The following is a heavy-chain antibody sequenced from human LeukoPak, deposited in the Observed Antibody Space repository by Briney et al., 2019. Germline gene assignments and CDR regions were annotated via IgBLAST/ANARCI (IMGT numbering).Heavy chain of an antibody. J-gene: IGHJ4*02. Sequence: GGSLRLSCAVSGFTFSDYYMSWVRQAPGKGLEWVSYISSSGSMLHYADSVEGRFTISRDNAKNSLYLQMSSLRVEDTAVYYCARDFSWPSSGWYFDYWGQGTLVTVSS. CDR2: ISSSGSML. CDR1: GFTFSDYY. V-gene: IGHV3-11*04. CDR3: ARDFSWPSSGWYFDY. D-gene: IGHD6-19*01.